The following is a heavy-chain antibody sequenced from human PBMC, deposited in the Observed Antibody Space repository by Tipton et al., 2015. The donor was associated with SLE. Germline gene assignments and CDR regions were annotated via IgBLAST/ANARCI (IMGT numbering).Heavy chain of an antibody. V-gene: IGHV4-31*03. D-gene: IGHD3-16*01. CDR1: GVSITSGGYY. CDR2: VYYSGST. CDR3: ARHWGSLDY. Sequence: TLSLTCTVSGVSITSGGYYWTWIRQHPGKALEWIGYVYYSGSTYYNPSLKSRVIMSVDTSKNQFSLNLSSVTAADTAVYYCARHWGSLDYWGQGTLVSVSS. J-gene: IGHJ4*02.